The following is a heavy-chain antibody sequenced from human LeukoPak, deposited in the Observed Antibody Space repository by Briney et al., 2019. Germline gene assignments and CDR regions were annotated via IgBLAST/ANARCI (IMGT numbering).Heavy chain of an antibody. CDR2: ISSSSSYI. CDR3: ARQDPGSFDY. Sequence: GGSLRLSCAASGFTFSSYSMNWLRQAPGKGLEWVSSISSSSSYIYYADSVKGRFTISRDNARNSLYLQMNSLRAEDTAVYYCARQDPGSFDYWGQGTLVTVSS. D-gene: IGHD1-14*01. J-gene: IGHJ4*02. CDR1: GFTFSSYS. V-gene: IGHV3-21*01.